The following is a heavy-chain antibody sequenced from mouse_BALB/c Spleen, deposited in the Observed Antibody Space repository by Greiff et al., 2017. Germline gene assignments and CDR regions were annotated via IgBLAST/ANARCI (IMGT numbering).Heavy chain of an antibody. V-gene: IGHV1-82*01. CDR1: GYAFSSSW. CDR2: IYPGDGDT. CDR3: ARDWDYFDY. J-gene: IGHJ2*01. Sequence: LVESGPELVKPGASVKISCKASGYAFSSSWMNWVKQRPGQGLEWIGRIYPGDGDTNYNGKFKGKATLTADKSSSTAYMQLSSLTSVDSAVYFCARDWDYFDYWGQGTTLTVSS. D-gene: IGHD4-1*01.